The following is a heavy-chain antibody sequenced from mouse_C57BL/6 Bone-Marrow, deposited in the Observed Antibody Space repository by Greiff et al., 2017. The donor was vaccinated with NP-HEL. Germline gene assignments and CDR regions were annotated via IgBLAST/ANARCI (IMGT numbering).Heavy chain of an antibody. Sequence: EVQRVESGEGLVKPGGSLKLSCAASGFTFSSYAMSWVRQTPEKRLEWVAYISSGGDYIYYADTVKGRFTISRDNARNTLYLQMSSLKSEDTARYYCTREDYGNSFAYWGQGTLVTVSA. CDR2: ISSGGDYI. D-gene: IGHD2-1*01. CDR3: TREDYGNSFAY. V-gene: IGHV5-9-1*02. J-gene: IGHJ3*01. CDR1: GFTFSSYA.